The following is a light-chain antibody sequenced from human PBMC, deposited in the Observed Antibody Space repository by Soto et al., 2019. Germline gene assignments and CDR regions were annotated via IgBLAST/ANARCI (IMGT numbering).Light chain of an antibody. CDR2: HAS. J-gene: IGKJ1*01. CDR3: QQYNSYS. CDR1: QSISNW. Sequence: DIQLTQSPSTLPASVGDRVTITCRASQSISNWFAWYHQKPGTAPKLLIYHASNLQSGVPSRFSGSGSGTEFTLTISSLQPDDFATYYCQQYNSYSFGQGTKVDIK. V-gene: IGKV1-5*01.